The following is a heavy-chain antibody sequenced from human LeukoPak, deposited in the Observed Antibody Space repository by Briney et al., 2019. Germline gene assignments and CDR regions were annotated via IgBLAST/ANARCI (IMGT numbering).Heavy chain of an antibody. CDR1: GGPISSGGYS. Sequence: SETLSLTCAVSGGPISSGGYSWSWIRQPPGKGLEWIGYIYHSGSTYYNPSLKSRVTISVDRSKNQFSLKLSSVTAADTAVYYCARATSSLDYWGQGTLVTVSS. V-gene: IGHV4-30-2*01. CDR2: IYHSGST. CDR3: ARATSSLDY. D-gene: IGHD5-12*01. J-gene: IGHJ4*02.